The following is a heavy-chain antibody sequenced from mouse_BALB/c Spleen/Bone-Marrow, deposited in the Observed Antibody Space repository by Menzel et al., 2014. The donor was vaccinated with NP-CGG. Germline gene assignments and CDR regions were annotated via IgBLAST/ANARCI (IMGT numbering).Heavy chain of an antibody. CDR2: ISSGGSYT. J-gene: IGHJ2*01. Sequence: EVKLEESGGGLVKPGGSLKLSCAASGFTFSSYAMSWVRQTPEKRLEWVATISSGGSYTYYPDSVKGRFTISRDNAKNTLYLQMSSPRSEDTAMYYCARQIFALTTVLDYGGQGTTLTVSS. D-gene: IGHD1-1*01. CDR1: GFTFSSYA. V-gene: IGHV5-9-3*01. CDR3: ARQIFALTTVLDY.